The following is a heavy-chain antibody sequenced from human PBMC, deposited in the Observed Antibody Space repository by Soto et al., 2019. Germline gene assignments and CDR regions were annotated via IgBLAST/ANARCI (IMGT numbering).Heavy chain of an antibody. J-gene: IGHJ4*02. D-gene: IGHD6-19*01. Sequence: QVQLQESGPGLVKPSETLSLTCTVSGGSISSYYWSWIRQPPGKGLEWIGYIYYSGSTNYNPSLKSRVTISVDTSKNQFSLKLSSVTAADTAVYYCARGIRYSSGCLSYYFDYWGQGTLVTVSS. V-gene: IGHV4-59*01. CDR2: IYYSGST. CDR1: GGSISSYY. CDR3: ARGIRYSSGCLSYYFDY.